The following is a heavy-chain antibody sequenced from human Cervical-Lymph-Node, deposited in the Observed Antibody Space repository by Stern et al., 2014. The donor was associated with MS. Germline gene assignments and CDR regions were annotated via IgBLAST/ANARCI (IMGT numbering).Heavy chain of an antibody. D-gene: IGHD3-22*01. J-gene: IGHJ6*02. V-gene: IGHV3-23*04. CDR2: ISGSGGSK. CDR3: AKQYFDSSGYSYYYGMDV. CDR1: GLTFNKYA. Sequence: VQLVESGGDLVQPGGSLRLSCAASGLTFNKYAMNWVRQAPGQGLEWVSSISGSGGSKSYAGSVKGRFTISRDNSENTLYLQMHSLRAEDTAIYYCAKQYFDSSGYSYYYGMDVWGQGTTVTVSS.